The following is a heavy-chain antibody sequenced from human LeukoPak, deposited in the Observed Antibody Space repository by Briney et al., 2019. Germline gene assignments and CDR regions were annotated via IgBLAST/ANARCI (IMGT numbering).Heavy chain of an antibody. CDR3: ARTHGTLTGTGFDY. V-gene: IGHV3-21*01. D-gene: IGHD1-20*01. CDR1: GFTFSSYS. J-gene: IGHJ4*02. Sequence: PGESLRLSCAASGFTFSSYSMNWVRQAPGKGLEWVSSISSASTYIYYADSVKGRFTISRDNAKNSLYLQMNSLRAEDTAMYYCARTHGTLTGTGFDYWGQGTLVTVSS. CDR2: ISSASTYI.